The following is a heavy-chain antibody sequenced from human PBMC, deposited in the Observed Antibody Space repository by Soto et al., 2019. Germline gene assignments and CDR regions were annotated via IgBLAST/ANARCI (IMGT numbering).Heavy chain of an antibody. Sequence: PGGSLRLSCAASGFTFSDYYMSWIRQAPGKGLEWVSYISSSGSTIYYADSVKGRFTISRDNAKNSLYLQMNSLRAEDTAVYYCARATYYDFWSGYHYYYGMDVWGQGTKVTVSS. D-gene: IGHD3-3*01. CDR2: ISSSGSTI. CDR1: GFTFSDYY. J-gene: IGHJ6*02. CDR3: ARATYYDFWSGYHYYYGMDV. V-gene: IGHV3-11*01.